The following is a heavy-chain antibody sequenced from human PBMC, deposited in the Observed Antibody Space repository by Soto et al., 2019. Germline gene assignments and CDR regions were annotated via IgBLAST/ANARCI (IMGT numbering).Heavy chain of an antibody. Sequence: QVQLVESGGGVVQPGRSLRLSCEGSGFIFSNNGMHWVRQAPGKGPEWVAFMSYDGSAKFLADSVKGRFTISRDNSKSTLFLHMSSLRAEDTAMYYCAIVRVADSPLDHWGQGTLVTVSS. D-gene: IGHD3-10*02. CDR2: MSYDGSAK. CDR3: AIVRVADSPLDH. J-gene: IGHJ4*02. V-gene: IGHV3-30*03. CDR1: GFIFSNNG.